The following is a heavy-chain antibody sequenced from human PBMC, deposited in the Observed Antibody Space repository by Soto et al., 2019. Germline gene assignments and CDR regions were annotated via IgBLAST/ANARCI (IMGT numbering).Heavy chain of an antibody. J-gene: IGHJ5*02. Sequence: EVRLLESGGGLAQPGGARRLSCAASGFTFSSSAMNWVRQAPGKGLEWVSSIRVGGGDTFYADSVRGRFTVSRDITRNILYLHMNSPRAEDTAIYYYKKCYVRTVRAGGGCDRFAPWGQGTRVTVSS. V-gene: IGHV3-23*01. CDR3: KKCYVRTVRAGGGCDRFAP. CDR2: IRVGGGDT. D-gene: IGHD2-15*01. CDR1: GFTFSSSA.